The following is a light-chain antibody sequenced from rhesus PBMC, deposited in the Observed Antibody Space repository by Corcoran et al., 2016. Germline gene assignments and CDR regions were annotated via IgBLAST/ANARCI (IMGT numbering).Light chain of an antibody. CDR1: QSISSW. CDR3: QQYSSSPPT. V-gene: IGKV1-22*01. CDR2: KAS. Sequence: DIQMTQSPPSLSASVGDTVTITCRASQSISSWLAWYQQKPGKAPKVLIYKASSLQSGVPSRFSGSGSRTDFTLTISSLQSEDFATYYCQQYSSSPPTFGQGTKVEIK. J-gene: IGKJ1*01.